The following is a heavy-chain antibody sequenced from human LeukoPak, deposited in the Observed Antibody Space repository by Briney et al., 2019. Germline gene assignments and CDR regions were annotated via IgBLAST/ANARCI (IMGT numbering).Heavy chain of an antibody. CDR3: ARAPRYSSSWFPFDY. CDR1: DDSVTGYY. V-gene: IGHV4-59*02. Sequence: PSETLSLTCTVVDDSVTGYYWSWIRQPPGKGLEWIGYIYYSGSTNCNPSLKSRVTISVDTSKNQFSLKLSSVTAADTAVYYCARAPRYSSSWFPFDYWGQGTLVTVSS. D-gene: IGHD6-13*01. CDR2: IYYSGST. J-gene: IGHJ4*02.